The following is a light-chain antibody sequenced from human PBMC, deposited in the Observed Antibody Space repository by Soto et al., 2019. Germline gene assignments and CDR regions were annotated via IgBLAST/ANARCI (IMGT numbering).Light chain of an antibody. Sequence: ENVLTQSPGTLSLSPGERVTLSCRTSQSLDSSYLAWYQQKPGQSPRLLIYGASKRTTGIPDRFRGSGSGTDFTLTISGLEPVDFAVYYCQQYGPSLPMYTFGKGTKLEIK. V-gene: IGKV3-20*01. CDR3: QQYGPSLPMYT. J-gene: IGKJ2*01. CDR2: GAS. CDR1: QSLDSSY.